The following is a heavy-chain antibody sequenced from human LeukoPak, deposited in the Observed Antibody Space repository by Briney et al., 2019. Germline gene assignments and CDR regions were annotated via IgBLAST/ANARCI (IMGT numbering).Heavy chain of an antibody. V-gene: IGHV3-30*14. J-gene: IGHJ4*02. CDR2: ISYDGSNK. CDR1: GFTFSSYA. CDR3: AKSPIAVGGSHFHY. Sequence: GRSLRLSCAASGFTFSSYAMHWVRQAPGKGLEWVAVISYDGSNKYYADSVKGRFSISRDNSKNTVYLQINSLKTEDTAVYYCAKSPIAVGGSHFHYWGQGNLVTVSS. D-gene: IGHD6-19*01.